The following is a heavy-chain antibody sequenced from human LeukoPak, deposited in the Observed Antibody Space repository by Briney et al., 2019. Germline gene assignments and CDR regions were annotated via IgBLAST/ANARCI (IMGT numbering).Heavy chain of an antibody. D-gene: IGHD4-17*01. Sequence: PSETLSLTCAVSGGSISSGSYYWSSIRQPAGKGLEWIGRIYTSGSTNYNPSLKSRVTISVDTSKNQFSLKLSSVTAADTAVYYCARDEAADGDYDNWFDPWGQGTLLTVSS. CDR1: GGSISSGSYY. CDR3: ARDEAADGDYDNWFDP. J-gene: IGHJ5*02. V-gene: IGHV4-61*02. CDR2: IYTSGST.